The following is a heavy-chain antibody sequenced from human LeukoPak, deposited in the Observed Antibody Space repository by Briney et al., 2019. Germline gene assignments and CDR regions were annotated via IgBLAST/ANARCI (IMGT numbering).Heavy chain of an antibody. CDR3: ARDYPTGYCSSTSCPWPFDY. J-gene: IGHJ4*02. CDR2: ISAYNGNT. V-gene: IGHV1-18*01. Sequence: ASVKVSCKASGYTFTSYGISRVRQAPGQGLEWMGWISAYNGNTNYAQKLQGRVTMTTDTSTSTAYMELRSLRSDDTAVYYCARDYPTGYCSSTSCPWPFDYWGQGTLVTVSS. D-gene: IGHD2-2*01. CDR1: GYTFTSYG.